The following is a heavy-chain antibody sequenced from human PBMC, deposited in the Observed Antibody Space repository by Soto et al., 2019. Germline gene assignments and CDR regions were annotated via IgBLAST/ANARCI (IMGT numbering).Heavy chain of an antibody. J-gene: IGHJ6*03. CDR3: TRKSLGYCTNGVCYNYYYMDV. V-gene: IGHV3-49*03. CDR2: IRSKAYGGTT. CDR1: GFTFGDYA. D-gene: IGHD2-8*01. Sequence: PWGSLRLSYTASGFTFGDYAMSWFRQAPGKGLEWVGFIRSKAYGGTTEYAASVKGRFTISRDDSKSIAYLQMNSLKTEDTAVYYCTRKSLGYCTNGVCYNYYYMDVWGKGTTVTVSS.